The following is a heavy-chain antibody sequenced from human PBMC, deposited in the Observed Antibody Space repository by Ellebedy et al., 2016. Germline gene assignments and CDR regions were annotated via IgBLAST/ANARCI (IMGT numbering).Heavy chain of an antibody. J-gene: IGHJ5*02. CDR3: AKGDRYNWNYVET. CDR2: ISYDGSNK. CDR1: GFTFSSYA. D-gene: IGHD1-7*01. Sequence: GESLKISCAASGFTFSSYAMHWVRQAPGKGLEWVAVISYDGSNKYYADSVKGRFTISRDNSKNTLYLQMNSLRAEDTAVYYCAKGDRYNWNYVETWGQGTLVTVSS. V-gene: IGHV3-30-3*01.